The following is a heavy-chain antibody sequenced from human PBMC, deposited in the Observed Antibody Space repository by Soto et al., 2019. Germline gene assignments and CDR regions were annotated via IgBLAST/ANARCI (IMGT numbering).Heavy chain of an antibody. CDR1: GGSFSGYY. Sequence: QVQLQQWGAGLLKPSETLSLTCAVYGGSFSGYYWSWIRQPPGKGLEWIGEINHSGSTNYNPSLKSRGTISVDTSKNQFSLKLSSVTAADTAVYYCARGSGSVAGSGRASDYFDYWGQGTLVTVSS. V-gene: IGHV4-34*01. D-gene: IGHD3-10*01. CDR3: ARGSGSVAGSGRASDYFDY. J-gene: IGHJ4*02. CDR2: INHSGST.